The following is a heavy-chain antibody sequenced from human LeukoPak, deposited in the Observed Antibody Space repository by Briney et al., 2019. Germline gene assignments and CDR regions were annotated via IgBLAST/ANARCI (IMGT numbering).Heavy chain of an antibody. Sequence: GESLRLSCAASGFTFSSYWMHWVRQAPAKGLVWVSRINSDGSRTSYADSVQGRFTISRDNAKNTLYLQMNNLRAEDTAVYYCALLGATTGTYYFDYWGQGTLVTVST. CDR1: GFTFSSYW. CDR3: ALLGATTGTYYFDY. D-gene: IGHD1-1*01. V-gene: IGHV3-74*01. CDR2: INSDGSRT. J-gene: IGHJ4*02.